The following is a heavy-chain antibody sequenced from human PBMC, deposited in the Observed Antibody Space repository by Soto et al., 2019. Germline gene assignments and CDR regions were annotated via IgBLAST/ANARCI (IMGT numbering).Heavy chain of an antibody. Sequence: QVQLQESGPGLVKPSGTLSLTCAVSGGSISSSNWWRWFRQPPGKGLKWIGGIYHSGSTNYNPSLKSRVTISVDKSKHQFSLKLSSATDADTAVYYCASIRGEGRNIAVAGFDYWGQGTLVTVSS. CDR2: IYHSGST. D-gene: IGHD6-19*01. V-gene: IGHV4-4*02. J-gene: IGHJ4*02. CDR1: GGSISSSNW. CDR3: ASIRGEGRNIAVAGFDY.